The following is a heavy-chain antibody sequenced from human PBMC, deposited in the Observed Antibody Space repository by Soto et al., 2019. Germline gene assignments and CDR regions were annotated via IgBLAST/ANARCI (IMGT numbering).Heavy chain of an antibody. V-gene: IGHV1-8*01. Sequence: GASVKVSCKASGYTFTSYDINWVRQATGQGLEWMGWMNPNSGNTGYAQKFQGRVTMTRNTSISTAYMELSSLRSEDTAVYYCARGRARFLEWLFPKTPMTIEFDPWGQGTLVTVSS. CDR1: GYTFTSYD. J-gene: IGHJ5*02. D-gene: IGHD3-3*01. CDR3: ARGRARFLEWLFPKTPMTIEFDP. CDR2: MNPNSGNT.